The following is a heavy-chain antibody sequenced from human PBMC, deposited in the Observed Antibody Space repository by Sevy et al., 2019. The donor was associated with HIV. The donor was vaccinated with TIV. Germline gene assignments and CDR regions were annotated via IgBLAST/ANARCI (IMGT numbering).Heavy chain of an antibody. CDR2: IYYSGST. V-gene: IGHV4-59*01. J-gene: IGHJ4*02. CDR3: ARAPPYYDILTGQGYCDY. Sequence: SETLSLTCTVSGRSMTGYYWTWIRQPPGKGLEWIGYIYYSGSTNYNPSLKSRVTISVDTSKNQFSLELSSVTAADTAVYYCARAPPYYDILTGQGYCDYWGQGTLVTVSS. D-gene: IGHD3-9*01. CDR1: GRSMTGYY.